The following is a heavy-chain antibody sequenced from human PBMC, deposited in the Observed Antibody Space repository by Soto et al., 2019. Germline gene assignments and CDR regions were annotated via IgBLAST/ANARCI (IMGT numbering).Heavy chain of an antibody. Sequence: GGSVKVSCKAAGYTFTSCYMHWVRQAPGQGLEWMGIINPSGGSTSYAQKFQGRVTMTRDTSTSTVYMELSSLRSEDTAVYYCARDPSTILWFRELLFGGMDVWGQGTTVTVSS. J-gene: IGHJ6*02. CDR1: GYTFTSCY. D-gene: IGHD3-10*01. V-gene: IGHV1-46*01. CDR3: ARDPSTILWFRELLFGGMDV. CDR2: INPSGGST.